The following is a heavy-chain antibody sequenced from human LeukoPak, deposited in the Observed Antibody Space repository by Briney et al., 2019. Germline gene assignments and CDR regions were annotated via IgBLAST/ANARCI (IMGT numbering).Heavy chain of an antibody. D-gene: IGHD3-22*01. J-gene: IGHJ4*02. Sequence: GGSLRLSCAASGFTFSSYGMHWIRQAPGKGLEWVAFIRNDGSIIYNADSVKGRFTISRDNSKNSLYLQMNSLRAEDTAVYYCARDRSSGYYNDYWGQGTLVTVSS. V-gene: IGHV3-30*02. CDR3: ARDRSSGYYNDY. CDR1: GFTFSSYG. CDR2: IRNDGSII.